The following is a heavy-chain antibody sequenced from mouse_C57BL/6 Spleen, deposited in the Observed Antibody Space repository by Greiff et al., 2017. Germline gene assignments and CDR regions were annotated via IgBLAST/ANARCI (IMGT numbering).Heavy chain of an antibody. CDR1: GYTFTNYW. CDR2: IYPGGGYT. D-gene: IGHD2-3*01. Sequence: VLLVESGAELVRPGTSVKMSCKASGYTFTNYWIGWAKQRPGHGLEWIGDIYPGGGYTNYNEQFKGKATLTADKSSSTAYMQFSSLTSEDSAIYYCARGRYDHYAMDCWGQGTSVTVSS. CDR3: ARGRYDHYAMDC. J-gene: IGHJ4*01. V-gene: IGHV1-63*01.